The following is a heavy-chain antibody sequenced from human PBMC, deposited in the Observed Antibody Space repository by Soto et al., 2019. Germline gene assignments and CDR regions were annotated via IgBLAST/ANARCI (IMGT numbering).Heavy chain of an antibody. CDR3: ARDSSAAGHTSYYYYYGMDV. D-gene: IGHD6-13*01. Sequence: QVQLVQSGAEVKKPGASVKVSCKASGYTFTSYGISWVRQAPGQGLEWMGWISAYNGNTNYAQKLQGRVTMTTDTSTSTSYMELRSLRSDDTAVYYCARDSSAAGHTSYYYYYGMDVSGQGTTVTVSS. CDR2: ISAYNGNT. CDR1: GYTFTSYG. J-gene: IGHJ6*02. V-gene: IGHV1-18*01.